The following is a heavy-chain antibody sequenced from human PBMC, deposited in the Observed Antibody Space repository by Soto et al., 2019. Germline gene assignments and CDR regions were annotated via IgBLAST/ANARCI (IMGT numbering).Heavy chain of an antibody. D-gene: IGHD3-22*01. Sequence: SETLSLTCAVYGGSFSGQYWSWIRQPPGKGLEWIGEINHSGSINYNPSLESRVTISEDTSKNQFSLHLNSVTPEDTAVYYCARISHDSSPSWGQGTMVTVSS. CDR2: INHSGSI. J-gene: IGHJ3*01. CDR1: GGSFSGQY. V-gene: IGHV4-34*01. CDR3: ARISHDSSPS.